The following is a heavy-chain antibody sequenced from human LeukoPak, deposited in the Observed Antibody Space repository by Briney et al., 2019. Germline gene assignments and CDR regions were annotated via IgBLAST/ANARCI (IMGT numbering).Heavy chain of an antibody. CDR3: AREGDPDAFDI. D-gene: IGHD3-10*01. CDR1: GFTFRDYY. CDR2: ISSSVSYI. J-gene: IGHJ3*02. V-gene: IGHV3-11*01. Sequence: PGGSLRLSCAASGFTFRDYYMSWIRQAPGKGLEWVSYISSSVSYIYYADSVKGRFTISRGNAKNSLYLEMNSLRAEDTAVYYCAREGDPDAFDIWGQGTMVTVSS.